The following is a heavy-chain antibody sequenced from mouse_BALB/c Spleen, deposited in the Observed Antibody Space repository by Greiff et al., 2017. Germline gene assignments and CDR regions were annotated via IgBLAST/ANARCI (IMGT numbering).Heavy chain of an antibody. V-gene: IGHV1S29*02. J-gene: IGHJ1*01. CDR1: GYTFTDYN. CDR2: IYPYNGGT. CDR3: ASPLYVWYFDV. Sequence: VQLQQSGPELVKPGASVKISCKASGYTFTDYNMHWVKQSHGKSLEWIGYIYPYNGGTGYNQKFKSKATLTVDNSSSTAYMELRSLTSEDSAVYYCASPLYVWYFDVWGAGTTVTVSS. D-gene: IGHD2-12*01.